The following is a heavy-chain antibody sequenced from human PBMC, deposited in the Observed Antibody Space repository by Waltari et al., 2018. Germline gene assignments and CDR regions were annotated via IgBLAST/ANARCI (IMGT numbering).Heavy chain of an antibody. CDR2: ISSSSSYK. Sequence: EVQLVESGGDLVKPGGSLRLSCAASGFTFSSYSMNWVRQAPGTGLEWVSSISSSSSYKYYADSVKGRFNISRDNAKNSLYLQMNSLRAEDTAVYYCARETFKRAAAPDYWGQGTLVTVSS. CDR3: ARETFKRAAAPDY. D-gene: IGHD6-13*01. CDR1: GFTFSSYS. J-gene: IGHJ4*02. V-gene: IGHV3-21*01.